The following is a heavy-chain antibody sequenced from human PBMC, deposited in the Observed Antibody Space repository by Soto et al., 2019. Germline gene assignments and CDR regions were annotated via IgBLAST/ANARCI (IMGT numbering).Heavy chain of an antibody. CDR1: GFTVSSNY. D-gene: IGHD3-10*01. CDR3: ASSVKTYYYGSGSYYLDFDY. Sequence: PGGSLRLSCAASGFTVSSNYMSWVRQAPGKGLEWVSVIYSGGSTYYADSVKGRFTISRHNSKNTLYLQMNSLRAEDTAVYYCASSVKTYYYGSGSYYLDFDYWGQGTLVTVSS. J-gene: IGHJ4*02. CDR2: IYSGGST. V-gene: IGHV3-53*04.